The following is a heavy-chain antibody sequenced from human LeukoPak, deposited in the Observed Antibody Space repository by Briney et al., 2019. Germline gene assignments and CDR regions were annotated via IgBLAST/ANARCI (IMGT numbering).Heavy chain of an antibody. D-gene: IGHD3-10*02. CDR1: GFTFSSYS. CDR2: ISSSGSTI. J-gene: IGHJ6*04. CDR3: AELGITMVGGV. V-gene: IGHV3-48*04. Sequence: PGGSLRLSCAASGFTFSSYSMMWVRQAPGKGLEWVSHISSSGSTIYYADSVKGRFTISRDNAKNSLYLKMNSLRAEDTAVYYCAELGITMVGGVWGKGATVTISS.